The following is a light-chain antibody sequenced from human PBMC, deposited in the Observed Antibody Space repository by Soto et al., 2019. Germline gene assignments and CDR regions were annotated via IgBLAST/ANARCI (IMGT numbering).Light chain of an antibody. CDR3: QQYDNWPQT. CDR2: GAS. J-gene: IGKJ1*01. Sequence: IVLTQSPAGLSVSPGERATLSCRASQSVSRNIAWYQQKPGQAPRLLIYGASTRATRLPARFSGSGFGTDFTLTISSLQSEDYAVYYCQQYDNWPQTFGQGTKVDIK. CDR1: QSVSRN. V-gene: IGKV3-15*01.